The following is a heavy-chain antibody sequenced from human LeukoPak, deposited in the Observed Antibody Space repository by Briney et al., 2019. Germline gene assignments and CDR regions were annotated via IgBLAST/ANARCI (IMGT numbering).Heavy chain of an antibody. CDR2: IVPIFGTA. Sequence: SVKVSCKASGGTFGSYAISWVRQAPGQGLEWMGGIVPIFGTANYAQKFQGRVTITTDESTSTAYMELSSLRSEDTAVYYCARDSAGGMGPNYDYWGQGTLVTVSS. V-gene: IGHV1-69*05. D-gene: IGHD1-14*01. J-gene: IGHJ4*02. CDR3: ARDSAGGMGPNYDY. CDR1: GGTFGSYA.